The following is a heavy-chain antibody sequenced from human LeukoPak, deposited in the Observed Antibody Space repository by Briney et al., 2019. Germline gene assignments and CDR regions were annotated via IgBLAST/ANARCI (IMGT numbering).Heavy chain of an antibody. D-gene: IGHD3-10*01. CDR2: IKQDGGVK. CDR1: GFTFSDYY. J-gene: IGHJ3*02. CDR3: SAGDVFDM. Sequence: GGSLRLSCAASGFTFSDYYMSWIRQAPGKGLEWVANIKQDGGVKQYVGSVKGRFTISRDNAKSSLSLQMNSLRSEDTAVYYCSAGDVFDMWGQGTMVTVSS. V-gene: IGHV3-7*02.